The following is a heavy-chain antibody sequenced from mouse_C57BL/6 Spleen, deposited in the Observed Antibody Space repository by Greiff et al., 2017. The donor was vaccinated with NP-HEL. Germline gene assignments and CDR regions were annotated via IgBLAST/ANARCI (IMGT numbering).Heavy chain of an antibody. J-gene: IGHJ4*01. Sequence: VQLQQSGAELVRPGASVKLSCKASGYTFTDYYINWVKQRPGQGLEWIARIYPGSGNTYYNEKFKGKATLTAEKSSSTAYMQLSSLTSEDSAVYFCARSVNYWGQGTSVTVSS. V-gene: IGHV1-76*01. CDR1: GYTFTDYY. CDR2: IYPGSGNT. CDR3: ARSVNY.